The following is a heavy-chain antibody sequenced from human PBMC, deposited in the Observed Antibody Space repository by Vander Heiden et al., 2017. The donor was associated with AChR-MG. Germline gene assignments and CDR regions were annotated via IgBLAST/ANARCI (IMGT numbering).Heavy chain of an antibody. J-gene: IGHJ4*02. Sequence: EVQLLESGGGLVQPGGSLSLPCAASGFPFSSYAMSWVRQAPGKGLEWVSASRGSGGSTYYADSVKGRFTIARDNSKNTLYLQMNSLRAEDTAVYYCAKLLRGQLGRPPIDYWGQGTLVTVSS. D-gene: IGHD6-13*01. CDR3: AKLLRGQLGRPPIDY. CDR1: GFPFSSYA. V-gene: IGHV3-23*01. CDR2: SRGSGGST.